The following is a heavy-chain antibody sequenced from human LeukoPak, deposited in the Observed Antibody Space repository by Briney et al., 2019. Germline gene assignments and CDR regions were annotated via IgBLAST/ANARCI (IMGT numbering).Heavy chain of an antibody. CDR1: GGSISSGGYY. Sequence: SQTLSLTCTVSGGSISSGGYYWSWIRQHPGKGLEWIGYIYYSGSTYYNPSLKSRVTISVDTSKNQFPLKLSSVTAADTAVYYCARVAGYPNYYFDYWGRGTLVTVSS. V-gene: IGHV4-31*03. J-gene: IGHJ4*02. CDR2: IYYSGST. CDR3: ARVAGYPNYYFDY. D-gene: IGHD5-12*01.